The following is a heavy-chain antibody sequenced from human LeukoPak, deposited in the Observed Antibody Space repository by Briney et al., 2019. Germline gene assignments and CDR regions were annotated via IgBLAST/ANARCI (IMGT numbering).Heavy chain of an antibody. J-gene: IGHJ4*02. CDR1: GFTFSTFA. V-gene: IGHV3-23*01. Sequence: PGGSLRLSCAASGFTFSTFAMIWVRQPPGKGLEWVSSIFPSSDEIHYADSVRGRFTISRDNSKNTLYLQMNSLRAEDTAVYYCAKSSRMNYDSSPSDYWGQGTLVTVSS. CDR3: AKSSRMNYDSSPSDY. D-gene: IGHD3-22*01. CDR2: IFPSSDEI.